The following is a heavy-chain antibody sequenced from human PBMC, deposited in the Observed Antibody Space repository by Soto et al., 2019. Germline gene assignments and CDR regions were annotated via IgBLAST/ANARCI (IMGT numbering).Heavy chain of an antibody. D-gene: IGHD3-3*01. V-gene: IGHV4-34*01. J-gene: IGHJ4*02. Sequence: SETLSLTCAVYGGSFGGYYWSWIRQPPGKGLEWIGEINHSGSTNYNPSLKSRVTISVDTSKNQFTLRLSSVTAADTAVYYCARAPETPSILGVALPYFFDYWGQGALVTVSS. CDR3: ARAPETPSILGVALPYFFDY. CDR1: GGSFGGYY. CDR2: INHSGST.